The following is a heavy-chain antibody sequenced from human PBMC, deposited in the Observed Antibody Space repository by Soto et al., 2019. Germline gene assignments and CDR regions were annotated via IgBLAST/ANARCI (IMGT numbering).Heavy chain of an antibody. V-gene: IGHV5-51*01. CDR2: ISPGDSRT. CDR1: GNSFTTYW. J-gene: IGHJ6*02. D-gene: IGHD3-10*01. CDR3: ARDLRFRGFYGMDV. Sequence: GESLKISCKDSGNSFTTYWIAWVRQMPGKGLEWMGIISPGDSRTTYSPSFQGQVTISADKSISTAYLQWSSLKASDTAMYYCARDLRFRGFYGMDVWGQGTTVTVSS.